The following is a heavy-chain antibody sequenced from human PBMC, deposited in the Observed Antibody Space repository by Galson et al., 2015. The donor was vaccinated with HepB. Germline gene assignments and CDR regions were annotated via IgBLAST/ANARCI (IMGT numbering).Heavy chain of an antibody. Sequence: SLRLSCAASGVTFSRYSMNWVRQAPGKGLEWVSSISSSSSYIYYADSVKGRFTISRDNTKNSLSLQMNSLRAEDTAVYYCARAVAVDYWGQGTLVTVSS. CDR3: ARAVAVDY. D-gene: IGHD6-19*01. CDR2: ISSSSSYI. V-gene: IGHV3-21*01. CDR1: GVTFSRYS. J-gene: IGHJ4*02.